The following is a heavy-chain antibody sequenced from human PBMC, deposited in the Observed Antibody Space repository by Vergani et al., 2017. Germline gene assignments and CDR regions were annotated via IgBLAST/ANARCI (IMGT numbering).Heavy chain of an antibody. Sequence: EVQLLESGGGLVQPGGSLRLSCAASGFTFSSYAMSWVRQAPGKGLEWVSAISGSGGSTNYADSVKGRFTISRDNSKNTLYLQMNSLRAEDTAVYYCAKVNCSSTSCHRSYYYYGMDVWGQGTTVTVSS. V-gene: IGHV3-23*01. D-gene: IGHD2-2*01. CDR1: GFTFSSYA. J-gene: IGHJ6*02. CDR2: ISGSGGST. CDR3: AKVNCSSTSCHRSYYYYGMDV.